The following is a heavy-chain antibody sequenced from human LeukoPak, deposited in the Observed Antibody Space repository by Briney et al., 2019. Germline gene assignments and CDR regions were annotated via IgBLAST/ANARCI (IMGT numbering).Heavy chain of an antibody. CDR3: ARVEPDYYYGSGSYSGFDY. J-gene: IGHJ4*02. CDR2: ISAYNGHA. V-gene: IGHV1-18*01. Sequence: ASVKVCCKASGYTFTKYGVSWVRQAPGQGLEWVGWISAYNGHANYEQNLQGRVTVTTDTSTSTAYMELKSLRSDDTAVYYCARVEPDYYYGSGSYSGFDYWGQGTLVTVSS. D-gene: IGHD3-10*01. CDR1: GYTFTKYG.